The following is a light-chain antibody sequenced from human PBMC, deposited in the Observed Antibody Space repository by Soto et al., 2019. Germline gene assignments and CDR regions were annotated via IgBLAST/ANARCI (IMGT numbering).Light chain of an antibody. CDR1: GGHTTYA. CDR2: LNSDGTH. J-gene: IGLJ1*01. V-gene: IGLV4-69*01. CDR3: QTWGSGSHV. Sequence: QPVLTQSPSASASLGASVKLTCTVTGGHTTYAIAWHQQQPDKAPRYLMTLNSDGTHFHCDGIPDRFSGSSSGAERYLTISTLQPEDEADYYCQTWGSGSHVFGAGTKVTAL.